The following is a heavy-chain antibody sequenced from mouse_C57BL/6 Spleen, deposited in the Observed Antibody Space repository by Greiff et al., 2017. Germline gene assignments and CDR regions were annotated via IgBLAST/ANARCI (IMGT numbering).Heavy chain of an antibody. CDR2: IDPSDSYT. D-gene: IGHD2-4*01. CDR3: ASDYDGAWFAY. Sequence: VQLQQPGAELVRPGTSVKLSCKASGYTFTSYWMHWVKQRPGQGLEWIGVIDPSDSYTNYNQKFKGKATLTVDTSSSTAYMQLSSLTSEDSAVYYCASDYDGAWFAYWGQGTLVTVSA. J-gene: IGHJ3*01. V-gene: IGHV1-59*01. CDR1: GYTFTSYW.